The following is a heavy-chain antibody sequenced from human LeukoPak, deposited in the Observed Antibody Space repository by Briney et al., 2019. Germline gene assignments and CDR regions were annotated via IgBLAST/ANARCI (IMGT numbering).Heavy chain of an antibody. CDR1: GGSISTNSNY. D-gene: IGHD6-19*01. CDR3: ARGRWSSGWFDY. J-gene: IGHJ4*02. V-gene: IGHV4-39*07. CDR2: IYYSGST. Sequence: SETLSLTCTVSGGSISTNSNYWGWIRQSPGKGLEWIGSIYYSGSTNYNPSLKSRVTISVDTSKNQFSLKLSSVTAADTAVYYCARGRWSSGWFDYWGQGTLVTVSS.